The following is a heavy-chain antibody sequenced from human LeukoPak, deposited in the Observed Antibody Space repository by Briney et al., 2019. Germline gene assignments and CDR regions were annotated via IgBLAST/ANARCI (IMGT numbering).Heavy chain of an antibody. CDR1: GFTFSSYW. CDR3: ARAGAARCNDY. CDR2: IKQDGSEK. Sequence: GGSLRLSCAASGFTFSSYWMSWVRQAPGKGPEWVANIKQDGSEKYYVDSVKGRFTISRDNAKNSLYLQMNSLRAEDTAVYYCARAGAARCNDYWGQGTLVTVSS. V-gene: IGHV3-7*01. D-gene: IGHD6-6*01. J-gene: IGHJ4*02.